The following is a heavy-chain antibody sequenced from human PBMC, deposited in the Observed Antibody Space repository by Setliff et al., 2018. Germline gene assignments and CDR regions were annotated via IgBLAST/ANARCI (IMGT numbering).Heavy chain of an antibody. J-gene: IGHJ4*02. CDR3: ARDLYNSGSDY. D-gene: IGHD6-25*01. Sequence: ASVKVSCKASGYPFTDYYIHWVRQAPGQGLVWMGRINPNSGATNFARKFQGRVTMTRDTSISTAYMDLSRLRSDDTAVYYCARDLYNSGSDYWGQGTLVTVS. CDR2: INPNSGAT. CDR1: GYPFTDYY. V-gene: IGHV1-2*06.